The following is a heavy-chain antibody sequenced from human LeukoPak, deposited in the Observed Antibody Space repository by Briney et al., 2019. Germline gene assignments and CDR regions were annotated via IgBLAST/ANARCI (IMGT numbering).Heavy chain of an antibody. J-gene: IGHJ4*02. V-gene: IGHV4-4*07. CDR1: GGSISSYY. Sequence: SETLSLTCTVSGGSISSYYWSWIRQPAGKGLEWIGRIYTSGSTNYNPSLKSRVTMSVDTSKNQFSLKLSSVTAADTAVYYCARDGYGGYDWPQYFDYWGQGTLVTVSS. CDR2: IYTSGST. CDR3: ARDGYGGYDWPQYFDY. D-gene: IGHD5-12*01.